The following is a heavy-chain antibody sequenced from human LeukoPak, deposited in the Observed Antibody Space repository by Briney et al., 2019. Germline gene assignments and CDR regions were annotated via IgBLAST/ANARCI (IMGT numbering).Heavy chain of an antibody. CDR3: AKSWGYAANSLHIQH. J-gene: IGHJ1*01. CDR1: GDSIRSGSFH. V-gene: IGHV4-61*02. Sequence: PSQTLSLTCSVSGDSIRSGSFHWNWIRQPAGKGLEWIGRIYITGSTDYNPSLKSRVTMSVDTSNNQFSLKLTSLTAADTAVYYCAKSWGYAANSLHIQHWGQGARVIVSA. CDR2: IYITGST. D-gene: IGHD4-23*01.